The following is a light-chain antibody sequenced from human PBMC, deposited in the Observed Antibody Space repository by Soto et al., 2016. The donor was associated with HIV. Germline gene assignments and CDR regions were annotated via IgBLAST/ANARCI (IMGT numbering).Light chain of an antibody. CDR2: QDT. CDR3: QAWDSSTVV. V-gene: IGLV3-1*01. CDR1: KLGDKY. J-gene: IGLJ2*01. Sequence: SYELTQPPSVSVSPGQTAAITCSGDKLGDKYVCWYQQKPGQSPVLVIYQDTKRPSGIPERFSGSNSGNTATLTISGTQAMDEADYYCQAWDSSTVVFGGGTKLTVL.